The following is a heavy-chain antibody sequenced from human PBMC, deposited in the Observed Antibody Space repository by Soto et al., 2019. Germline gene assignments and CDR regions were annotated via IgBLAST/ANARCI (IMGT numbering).Heavy chain of an antibody. V-gene: IGHV3-33*01. CDR3: ASLSGGYSYGFWAAAAFDI. J-gene: IGHJ3*02. D-gene: IGHD5-18*01. Sequence: GGSLRLSCAASGFTFSSYGMHWVRQAPGKGLEWVAVIWYDGSNKYYADSVKGRFTISRDNSKNTLYLQMNSLRAEDTAVYYCASLSGGYSYGFWAAAAFDIWGQGTMVTVSS. CDR1: GFTFSSYG. CDR2: IWYDGSNK.